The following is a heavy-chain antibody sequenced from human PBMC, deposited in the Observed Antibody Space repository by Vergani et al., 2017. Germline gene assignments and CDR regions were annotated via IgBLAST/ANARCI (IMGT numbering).Heavy chain of an antibody. CDR3: AREWRAIDL. CDR2: INTNTGNP. J-gene: IGHJ2*01. V-gene: IGHV7-4-1*01. Sequence: QVQLVQSGSELKKPGASVKVSCKASGYTFTSYAMNWVRQAPGQRLEWLGWINTNTGNPTYAHGFTGRFVFSLDSSVSTAFLQIGSLKAENTAVYYCAREWRAIDLWGRGTLVTVSS. D-gene: IGHD5-12*01. CDR1: GYTFTSYA.